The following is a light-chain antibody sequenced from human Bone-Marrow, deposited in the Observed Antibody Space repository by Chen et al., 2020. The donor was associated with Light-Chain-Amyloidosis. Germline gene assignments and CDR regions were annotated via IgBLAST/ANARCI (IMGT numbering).Light chain of an antibody. V-gene: IGLV3-21*02. CDR3: HVWDRSSDRPV. CDR2: DDS. Sequence: SYVLTQPSSVPVVPGQPSTIACGGNNIGSTSVHWYQQTPGQAPLLVVYDDSDRPSGILERLSGSNSGNTATLTISRVEAGDEADYYCHVWDRSSDRPVFGGGTKLTVL. J-gene: IGLJ3*02. CDR1: NIGSTS.